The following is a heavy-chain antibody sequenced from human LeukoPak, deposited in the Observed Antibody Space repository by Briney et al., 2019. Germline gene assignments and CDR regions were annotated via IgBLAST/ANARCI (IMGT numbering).Heavy chain of an antibody. CDR1: GFSFSSYW. D-gene: IGHD3-3*01. V-gene: IGHV3-7*03. CDR2: IRQDGSEK. Sequence: PGGSLRLSCAASGFSFSSYWMSWVRQAPGKGLEWVADIRQDGSEKYSVDSVKGRFTISRDNAKNSLYLQMNSLRAEDTALYYCAKVSGVVSYYYGMDVWGQGTTVTVSS. CDR3: AKVSGVVSYYYGMDV. J-gene: IGHJ6*02.